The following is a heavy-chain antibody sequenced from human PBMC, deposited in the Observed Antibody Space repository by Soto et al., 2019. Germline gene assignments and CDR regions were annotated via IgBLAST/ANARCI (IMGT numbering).Heavy chain of an antibody. V-gene: IGHV2-5*02. D-gene: IGHD2-21*01. CDR1: GFSLNTGGVG. CDR3: AHSPFFGDKLDY. CDR2: IYWDDDK. Sequence: QITLKESGPTLVKPTQTLTLTCNFSGFSLNTGGVGVVWIRQPPGKALEWLAVIYWDDDKRYSPFMKSRLTITKDTSKNQVVLTMTNMDPVDTGTYYCAHSPFFGDKLDYWGQGSLVTVSS. J-gene: IGHJ4*02.